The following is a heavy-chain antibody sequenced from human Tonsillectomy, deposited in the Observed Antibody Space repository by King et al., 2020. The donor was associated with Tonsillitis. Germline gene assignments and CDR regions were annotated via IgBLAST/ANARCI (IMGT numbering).Heavy chain of an antibody. D-gene: IGHD2-21*02. V-gene: IGHV3-66*01. CDR3: ARSIGCGGDCYKRGGYFDY. J-gene: IGHJ4*02. Sequence: VQLVESGGGLVQPGGSLRLSCSASGFTVSSNYMSLVRQAPGQGLEGVSVVYSGGRTYYADSVKGRLTISRDNSKNTLYLQMNSLRAEDTAVYYCARSIGCGGDCYKRGGYFDYWGQGTLVTVSS. CDR1: GFTVSSNY. CDR2: VYSGGRT.